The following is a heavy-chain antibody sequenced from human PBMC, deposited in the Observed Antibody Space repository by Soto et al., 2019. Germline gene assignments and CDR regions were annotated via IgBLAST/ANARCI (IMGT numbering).Heavy chain of an antibody. CDR1: GFTFSSYA. D-gene: IGHD2-21*02. J-gene: IGHJ5*02. CDR3: AKGYRGVVTTLDWFDP. CDR2: ISGSGGST. V-gene: IGHV3-23*01. Sequence: SGGSLRLSCAASGFTFSSYAMSWVRQAPGKGLEWVSAISGSGGSTYYADSVKGRFTISRDNSKNTLYLQMNSLRAEATAVYYCAKGYRGVVTTLDWFDPWGQGTLVTVSS.